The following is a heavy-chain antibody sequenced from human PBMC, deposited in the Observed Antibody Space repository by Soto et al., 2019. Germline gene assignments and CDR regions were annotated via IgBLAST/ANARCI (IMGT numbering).Heavy chain of an antibody. D-gene: IGHD2-15*01. Sequence: QVTLKESGPVLVNPTETLTLTCTVSGFSLSNTRMGVSWIRQPPGKALEWLAQIFSNDEKSYTTSLKSRLSISKDISKSQVVLTMTKMDPVDTATYYCALLRGYCSGGSCYWFAFDVWGQGTMVTISS. CDR2: IFSNDEK. J-gene: IGHJ3*01. CDR1: GFSLSNTRMG. V-gene: IGHV2-26*01. CDR3: ALLRGYCSGGSCYWFAFDV.